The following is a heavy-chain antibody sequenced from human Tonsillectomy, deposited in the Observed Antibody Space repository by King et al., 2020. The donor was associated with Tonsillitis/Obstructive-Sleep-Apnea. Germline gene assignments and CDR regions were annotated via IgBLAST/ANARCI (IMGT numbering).Heavy chain of an antibody. D-gene: IGHD2-15*01. Sequence: VQLQESGPGLVKPSETLSLTCTVSGGAISNYYWSWIRQSPGKGLEWIGYIYSSGSTDYNPSLKSRVTISVDTSKNQFSLKLSCLTAADTAVYYCARVFGGVSSHLDYWGQGTLVPVSS. CDR2: IYSSGST. CDR1: GGAISNYY. J-gene: IGHJ4*02. CDR3: ARVFGGVSSHLDY. V-gene: IGHV4-59*01.